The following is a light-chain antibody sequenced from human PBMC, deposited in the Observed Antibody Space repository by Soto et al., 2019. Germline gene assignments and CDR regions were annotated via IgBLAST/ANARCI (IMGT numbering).Light chain of an antibody. CDR1: QSVNSNS. CDR3: QQYDTSLLVMYT. Sequence: EILLTQSPATLSLSPGERATLSCRASQSVNSNSLAWYHQKPGQAPRLLIYGASSSHTGISDRFSGSGSGAHFTLTISRLEPEDFAVYHCQQYDTSLLVMYTFGQGTKLEIK. J-gene: IGKJ2*01. CDR2: GAS. V-gene: IGKV3-20*01.